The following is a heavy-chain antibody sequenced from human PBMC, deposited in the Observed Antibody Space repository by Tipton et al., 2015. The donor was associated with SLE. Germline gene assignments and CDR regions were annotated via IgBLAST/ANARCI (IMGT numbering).Heavy chain of an antibody. CDR3: ARASPMVRGVIPSLDV. CDR1: GGSISSYY. CDR2: IYYSGST. V-gene: IGHV4-59*01. J-gene: IGHJ6*04. D-gene: IGHD3-10*01. Sequence: TLSLTCTVSGGSISSYYWSWIRQPPGKGLEWIGYIYYSGSTNYNPSLKSRVTISVDTSKSQFSLKLSSVTAADTAVYYCARASPMVRGVIPSLDVWGKGTTVTVSS.